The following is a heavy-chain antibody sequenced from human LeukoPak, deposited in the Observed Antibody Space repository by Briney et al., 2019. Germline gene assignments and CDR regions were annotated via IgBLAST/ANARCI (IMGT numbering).Heavy chain of an antibody. J-gene: IGHJ3*02. CDR1: GFTFDDYA. D-gene: IGHD6-13*01. V-gene: IGHV3-9*01. Sequence: GGSLRLSCAASGFTFDDYAMHWVRQAPGKGLEWVSGISWNSGSIGYADSVKGRFTISRDNAKNSLYLQMNSLRAEDTAVYYCARDVIGLAAAGNREDDAFDIWGQGTMVTVSS. CDR2: ISWNSGSI. CDR3: ARDVIGLAAAGNREDDAFDI.